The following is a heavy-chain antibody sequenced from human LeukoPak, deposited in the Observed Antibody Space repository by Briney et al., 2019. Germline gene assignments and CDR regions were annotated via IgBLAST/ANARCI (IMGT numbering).Heavy chain of an antibody. V-gene: IGHV3-21*01. D-gene: IGHD3-3*01. J-gene: IGHJ4*02. CDR2: ISSSSSYI. Sequence: GGSLRLPCAASGFTFSSYSMNWVRQAPGKGLEWVSSISSSSSYIYYADSVKGRFTISRDDAKNSLYLQMNSLRAEDTAVYYCAREVTHYDFWSGYRWGQGTLVTVSS. CDR3: AREVTHYDFWSGYR. CDR1: GFTFSSYS.